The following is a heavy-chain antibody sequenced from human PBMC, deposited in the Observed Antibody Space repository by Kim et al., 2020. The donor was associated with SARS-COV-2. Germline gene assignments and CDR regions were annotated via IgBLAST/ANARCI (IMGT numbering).Heavy chain of an antibody. D-gene: IGHD1-26*01. CDR3: ARVTSGSYDAFDI. Sequence: NPPPKSRVTISVDTSKNQFSLKVSSVTAADTAVYYCARVTSGSYDAFDIWGQGTMVTVSS. J-gene: IGHJ3*02. V-gene: IGHV4-59*01.